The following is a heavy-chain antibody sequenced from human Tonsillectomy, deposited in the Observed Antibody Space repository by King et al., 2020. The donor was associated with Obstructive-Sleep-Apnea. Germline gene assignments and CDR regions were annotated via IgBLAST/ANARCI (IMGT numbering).Heavy chain of an antibody. V-gene: IGHV4-59*01. Sequence: QLQESGPGLVKPSETLSITCTVSGGSISSYYWNWIRQPPGEGLEWIGYISYSGSTNYNPSLKSRVTISVDPSKNQCSLNLSSVTAADTAVYYCARDHSSGWGAFDIWGQGTMVTVPS. CDR2: ISYSGST. D-gene: IGHD6-19*01. CDR3: ARDHSSGWGAFDI. J-gene: IGHJ3*02. CDR1: GGSISSYY.